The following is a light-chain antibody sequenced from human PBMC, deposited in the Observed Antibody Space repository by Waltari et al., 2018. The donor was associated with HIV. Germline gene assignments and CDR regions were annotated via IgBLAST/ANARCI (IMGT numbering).Light chain of an antibody. CDR3: QVWHYSVF. CDR2: NDV. Sequence: SYELTQPLSVSVALGQTARIPCGGNNVGTKDVHWYQQKSGQAPLLVIYNDVNRPSGIPERFSASKSRNTATLTISGAQAGDEADYYCQVWHYSVFFGGGTKLTVL. CDR1: NVGTKD. V-gene: IGLV3-9*01. J-gene: IGLJ2*01.